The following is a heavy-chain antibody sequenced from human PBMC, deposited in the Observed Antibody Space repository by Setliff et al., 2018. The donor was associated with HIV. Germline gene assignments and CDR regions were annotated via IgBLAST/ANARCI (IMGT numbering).Heavy chain of an antibody. CDR1: GDSISSYY. J-gene: IGHJ3*02. V-gene: IGHV4-59*01. Sequence: SETLSLTCTVSGDSISSYYRSWIRQPPGKGLEWIGYIYYSGSTNYNPSLKSRVTISVDTSKNQFSLKLSSVTAADTAVYYCATDRGYHDSSGYYPYAFDIWGQGTMVTVSS. CDR3: ATDRGYHDSSGYYPYAFDI. D-gene: IGHD3-22*01. CDR2: IYYSGST.